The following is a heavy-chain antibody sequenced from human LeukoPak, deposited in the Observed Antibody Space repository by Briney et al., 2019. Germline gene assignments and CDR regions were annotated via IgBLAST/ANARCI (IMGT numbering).Heavy chain of an antibody. Sequence: PGGSLRLSCAASGFTFSDYYMSWIRQAPGKGLEWVSYISSSGSTIYYADSVKGRFTISRDNAKNSLYLQMNSLRAEDTAVYYCARTKYPEYGDYAFDIWGQGTMVTVSS. V-gene: IGHV3-11*01. CDR3: ARTKYPEYGDYAFDI. D-gene: IGHD4-17*01. CDR2: ISSSGSTI. J-gene: IGHJ3*02. CDR1: GFTFSDYY.